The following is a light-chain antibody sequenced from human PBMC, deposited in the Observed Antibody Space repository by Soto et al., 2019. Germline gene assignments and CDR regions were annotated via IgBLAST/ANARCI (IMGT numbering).Light chain of an antibody. V-gene: IGLV3-21*02. CDR3: SSYAGSNNFAV. CDR2: DDT. CDR1: NIATKS. Sequence: SYELTQSPSLSVAPGQTARITCGGNNIATKSVHWSQQKPGQAPVLVVYDDTVRPSGIPERFSGSKSGNTASLTVSGLQAEDEADYYCSSYAGSNNFAVFGGGTKLTVL. J-gene: IGLJ2*01.